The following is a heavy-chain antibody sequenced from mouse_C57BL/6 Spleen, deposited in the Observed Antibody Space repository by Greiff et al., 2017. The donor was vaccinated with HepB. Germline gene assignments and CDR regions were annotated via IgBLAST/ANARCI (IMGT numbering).Heavy chain of an antibody. CDR3: TGWHFDY. J-gene: IGHJ2*01. V-gene: IGHV6-3*01. CDR2: IRLKSDNYAT. CDR1: GFTFSNYW. Sequence: EVQGVESGGGLVQPGGSMKLSCVASGFTFSNYWMNWVRQSPEKGLEWVAQIRLKSDNYATDYAESVKGRFTISRDDSKSSVYLQMNNLRAEDTGIYYCTGWHFDYWGQGTTLTVSS.